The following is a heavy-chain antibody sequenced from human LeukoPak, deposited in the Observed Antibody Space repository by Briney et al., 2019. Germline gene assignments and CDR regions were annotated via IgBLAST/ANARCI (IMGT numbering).Heavy chain of an antibody. D-gene: IGHD3-10*01. CDR3: ARGYFGSGSQRAYFDY. CDR2: ISSSSSNI. CDR1: GFTFSKYT. J-gene: IGHJ4*02. Sequence: PGGSLRLSCAASGFTFSKYTMNWVRQAPGKGLEWVSSISSSSSNIYYAGSVKGRFTISRGNAKNSLYLQINSLRAEDTAVYYCARGYFGSGSQRAYFDYWGQGTLVTVSS. V-gene: IGHV3-21*04.